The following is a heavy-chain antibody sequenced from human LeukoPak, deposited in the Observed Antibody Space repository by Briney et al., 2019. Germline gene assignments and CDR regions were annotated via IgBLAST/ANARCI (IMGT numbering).Heavy chain of an antibody. D-gene: IGHD2-15*01. J-gene: IGHJ4*02. Sequence: SETLSLTCTVSGGSISSYHWSWIRQPAGKGLEWIGRIYTSGSTNYNPSLKSRVTMSVDTSKNQFSLKLSSVTAADTAVYYCARDLSYCSGGSCYSGFDYWGQGTLVTVSS. CDR1: GGSISSYH. CDR3: ARDLSYCSGGSCYSGFDY. CDR2: IYTSGST. V-gene: IGHV4-4*07.